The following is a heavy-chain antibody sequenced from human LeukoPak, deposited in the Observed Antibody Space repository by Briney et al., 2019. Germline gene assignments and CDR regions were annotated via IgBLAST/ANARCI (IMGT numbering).Heavy chain of an antibody. J-gene: IGHJ5*02. V-gene: IGHV4-59*08. CDR3: ARHRGPNYDFWSGYPNWFDP. CDR2: IYYSGST. D-gene: IGHD3-3*01. CDR1: GGSISSYY. Sequence: SETLSLTCTVSGGSISSYYWSWIRQPPGKGLGWIGYIYYSGSTNYNPSLKSRVTISVDTSKNQFSLKLSSVTAADTAVYYCARHRGPNYDFWSGYPNWFDPWGQGTLVTVSS.